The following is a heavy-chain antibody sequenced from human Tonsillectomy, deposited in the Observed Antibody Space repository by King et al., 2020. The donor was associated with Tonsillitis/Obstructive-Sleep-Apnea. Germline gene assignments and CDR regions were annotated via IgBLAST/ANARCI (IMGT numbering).Heavy chain of an antibody. Sequence: VQLVESGGGVVQPGRSLRLSCAASGFTFSSYAMHWVRQAPGKGLEWVAVISYDGGNKYYADSVKGRFTISRDNSKNTLYLQMNSLRIEDTAVYYCARGKGCSSTSCYTLYYYYYYMDVWGKGTTVTVSS. V-gene: IGHV3-30*04. CDR3: ARGKGCSSTSCYTLYYYYYYMDV. J-gene: IGHJ6*03. CDR2: ISYDGGNK. CDR1: GFTFSSYA. D-gene: IGHD2-2*02.